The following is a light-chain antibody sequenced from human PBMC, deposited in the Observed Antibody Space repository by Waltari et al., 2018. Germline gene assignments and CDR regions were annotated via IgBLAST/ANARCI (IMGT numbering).Light chain of an antibody. Sequence: EIVLTQSPVTLSLSPGKRAPLSCRASQRVTRYLAWSQQKLGQAPRLLIYDTFSRASGIPTRFSGSGSGTDFTLTISSLEPEDFAVYYCLHRSNWPPLFTFGPGTKVDIK. CDR2: DTF. CDR3: LHRSNWPPLFT. CDR1: QRVTRY. J-gene: IGKJ3*01. V-gene: IGKV3-11*01.